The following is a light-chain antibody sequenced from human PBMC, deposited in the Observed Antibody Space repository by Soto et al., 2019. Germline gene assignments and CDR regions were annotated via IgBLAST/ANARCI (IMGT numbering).Light chain of an antibody. CDR1: QSISRW. Sequence: DIQMTQSPSTLSASVGDRVTITCRASQSISRWLARYQQKPGKAPKVLIYDASSLKSGVPSRFSGSGSGTEFTLTISSLQPDDFATYYCQQYDTYSTFGQGTMVEIK. J-gene: IGKJ1*01. V-gene: IGKV1-5*01. CDR3: QQYDTYST. CDR2: DAS.